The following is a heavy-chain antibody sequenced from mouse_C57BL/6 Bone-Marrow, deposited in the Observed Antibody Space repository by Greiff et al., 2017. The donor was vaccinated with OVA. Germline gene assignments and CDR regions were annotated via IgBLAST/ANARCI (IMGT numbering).Heavy chain of an antibody. J-gene: IGHJ4*01. V-gene: IGHV2-9*01. Sequence: VQLVESGPGLVAPSQSLSITCTVSGFSFTSYGVEWVRQPPGKGLEWLGVIWGGGSTNYNSALMSRMSISTDNSKSQVFLNMNSLQSDDTAMDYCASHYYSMYYWGQGTSVTVSS. CDR2: IWGGGST. CDR1: GFSFTSYG. CDR3: ASHYYSMYY.